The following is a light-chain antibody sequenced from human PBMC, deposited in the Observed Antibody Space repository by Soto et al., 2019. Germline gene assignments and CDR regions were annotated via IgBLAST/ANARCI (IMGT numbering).Light chain of an antibody. CDR3: SSFTSGSTPYV. J-gene: IGLJ1*01. V-gene: IGLV2-14*01. CDR2: DVS. CDR1: SSDVGAYNY. Sequence: QSVLTQPASVSGSPVQSIPISCTGTSSDVGAYNYVSWYQQHPGKAPKLMIYDVSIRPSGVSYRFSGSKSVNTASLTISGLQAEDEADYYCSSFTSGSTPYVLGTGTKVTVL.